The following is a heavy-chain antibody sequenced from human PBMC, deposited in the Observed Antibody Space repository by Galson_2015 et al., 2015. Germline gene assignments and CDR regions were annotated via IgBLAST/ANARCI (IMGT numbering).Heavy chain of an antibody. CDR1: GFTFSSYG. D-gene: IGHD1-26*01. V-gene: IGHV3-33*01. CDR2: IWYDGSNK. Sequence: SLRLSCAASGFTFSSYGMHWVRQAPGKGLEWVAVIWYDGSNKYYADSVKGRFTISRDNSKNTLYLQMNSLRAEDTAVYYCARDLGWELIEGIDYWGQGTLVTVSS. J-gene: IGHJ4*02. CDR3: ARDLGWELIEGIDY.